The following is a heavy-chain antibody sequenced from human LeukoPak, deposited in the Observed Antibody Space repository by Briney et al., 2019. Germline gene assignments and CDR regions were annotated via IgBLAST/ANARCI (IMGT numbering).Heavy chain of an antibody. D-gene: IGHD6-13*01. CDR3: ARVTSSWYYFDY. CDR1: GGSFSGYY. J-gene: IGHJ4*02. V-gene: IGHV4-34*01. Sequence: SETLSLTCAVYGGSFSGYYWSWIRQPPGKGLEWIGEINHSGSTNYNPSLKSRVTISVDTSKNQFSLELSSVTAADTAVYYCARVTSSWYYFDYWGQGTLVTVSS. CDR2: INHSGST.